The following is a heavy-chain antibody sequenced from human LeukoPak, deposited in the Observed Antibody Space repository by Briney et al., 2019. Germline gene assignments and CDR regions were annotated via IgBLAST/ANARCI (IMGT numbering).Heavy chain of an antibody. CDR3: AKLQWLFPDDVYDF. CDR2: MYSGGST. D-gene: IGHD3-22*01. Sequence: GGSLRLSCAASGFSVSSNYLSWVRQAPGKGLEWVSVMYSGGSTFYADSVKGRFTISRDNSKNTLFLEMNNLRADDTAMYFCAKLQWLFPDDVYDFWGQGTMVTVSS. V-gene: IGHV3-53*01. CDR1: GFSVSSNY. J-gene: IGHJ3*01.